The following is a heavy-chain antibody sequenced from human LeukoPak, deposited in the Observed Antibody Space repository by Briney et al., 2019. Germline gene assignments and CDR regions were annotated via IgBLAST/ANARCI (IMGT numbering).Heavy chain of an antibody. CDR1: GGSISSYY. D-gene: IGHD5-18*01. V-gene: IGHV4-59*01. Sequence: PSETLSLTCTVSGGSISSYYWSWLRQPPGKGLEGIGYIYYSGSTNYNPSLKSRVTISVDASKNQFSLKLSSVTAADTAVYYCARDSGYSYGYVYWGQGTLVSVSS. J-gene: IGHJ4*02. CDR3: ARDSGYSYGYVY. CDR2: IYYSGST.